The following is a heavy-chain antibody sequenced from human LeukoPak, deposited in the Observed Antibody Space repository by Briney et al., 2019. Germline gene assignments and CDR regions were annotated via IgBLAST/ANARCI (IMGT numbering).Heavy chain of an antibody. CDR1: GFIFSNYA. J-gene: IGHJ4*02. CDR3: AKASWVSSADAVL. CDR2: LRGDGET. D-gene: IGHD3-16*01. Sequence: GGSLRLSCAASGFIFSNYAMSWVRQAPARGLEWVSSLRGDGETFYADSVRGRFTLSRDDSRNTVYLQLNNLRVEDAAVYYCAKASWVSSADAVLWGQGTLVTVSS. V-gene: IGHV3-23*01.